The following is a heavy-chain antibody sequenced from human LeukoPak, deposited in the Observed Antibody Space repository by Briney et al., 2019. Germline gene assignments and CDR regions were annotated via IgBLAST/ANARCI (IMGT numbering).Heavy chain of an antibody. V-gene: IGHV3-11*03. CDR1: GFTFSDHY. CDR2: ITRSSDYT. CDR3: ARHPRRGDYDPL. Sequence: GGSLRLSCAASGFTFSDHYMSWIPQAPGQGLEWVSYITRSSDYTYYADSVKGRFTISRDNAKNSLYLQMNSLRAEDTAVYYCARHPRRGDYDPLWGQGTTVTVSS. J-gene: IGHJ6*02. D-gene: IGHD4-17*01.